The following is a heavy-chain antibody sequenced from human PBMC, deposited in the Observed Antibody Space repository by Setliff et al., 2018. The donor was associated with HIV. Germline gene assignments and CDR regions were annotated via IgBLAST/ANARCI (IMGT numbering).Heavy chain of an antibody. D-gene: IGHD2-21*01. Sequence: RLSCAASGFTVSKYYMSWVRQAPGKGLEWVAIIYSGGDAYCSDSLTGRFTISRDNSRNTLYLQMSSLRADDTAVYYCARVVVVIGSQDYFDYWGQGMLVTVSS. CDR2: IYSGGDA. J-gene: IGHJ4*02. V-gene: IGHV3-66*02. CDR1: GFTVSKYY. CDR3: ARVVVVIGSQDYFDY.